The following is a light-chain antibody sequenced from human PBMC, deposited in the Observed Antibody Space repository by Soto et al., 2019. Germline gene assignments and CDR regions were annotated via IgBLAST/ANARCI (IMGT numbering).Light chain of an antibody. J-gene: IGKJ5*01. CDR1: QSVSSSS. CDR2: GAS. V-gene: IGKV3-20*01. CDR3: QQYGSSPRT. Sequence: EMVLTQSPGTLSLSPGERATLSCMASQSVSSSSLAWHQQIVGQAPRLLIYGASSRATGIPDRFSGSGSGTDFTLTISRLEPEDFAVYYCQQYGSSPRTFGQGTRLEIK.